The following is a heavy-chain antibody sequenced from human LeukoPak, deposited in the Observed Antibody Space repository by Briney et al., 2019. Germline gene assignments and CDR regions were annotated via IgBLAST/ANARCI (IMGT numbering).Heavy chain of an antibody. V-gene: IGHV3-49*04. CDR3: TNSLWFGELVY. Sequence: GGPLRLSCTASGFTFGDYAMSWVRQAPGKGLEWVGFIRSKAYGGTTEYAASVKGRFTISRDDSKSIAYLQMNSLKTEDTAVYYCTNSLWFGELVYWGQGTLATVSS. CDR1: GFTFGDYA. CDR2: IRSKAYGGTT. J-gene: IGHJ4*02. D-gene: IGHD3-10*01.